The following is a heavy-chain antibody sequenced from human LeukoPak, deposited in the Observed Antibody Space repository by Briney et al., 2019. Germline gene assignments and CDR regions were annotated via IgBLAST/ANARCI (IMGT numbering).Heavy chain of an antibody. CDR2: ISGSGGST. CDR3: AKGRIAAAGTFGY. J-gene: IGHJ4*02. Sequence: RGSLRLSCAASGFTFSSYAMSWVRQARGKGLEWVSAISGSGGSTYYADSVRGRFTISRDNSKNTLFLQMNSLRVEDTAVFYCAKGRIAAAGTFGYWGQGTLVTVSS. V-gene: IGHV3-23*01. CDR1: GFTFSSYA. D-gene: IGHD6-13*01.